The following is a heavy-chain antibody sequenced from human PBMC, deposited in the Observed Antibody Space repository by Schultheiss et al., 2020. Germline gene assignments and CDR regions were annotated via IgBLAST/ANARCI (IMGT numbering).Heavy chain of an antibody. Sequence: GGSLRLSCVASGFTFSSYWMHWVRQAPGKGLVWVSRINSDGSSTSYADSVKGRFTISRDNAKNTLYLQMNSLRAEDTAVYYCARGDYDILTGEKPGYYYYYGMDVWGKGTTVTVSS. V-gene: IGHV3-74*01. CDR3: ARGDYDILTGEKPGYYYYYGMDV. CDR1: GFTFSSYW. CDR2: INSDGSST. D-gene: IGHD3-9*01. J-gene: IGHJ6*04.